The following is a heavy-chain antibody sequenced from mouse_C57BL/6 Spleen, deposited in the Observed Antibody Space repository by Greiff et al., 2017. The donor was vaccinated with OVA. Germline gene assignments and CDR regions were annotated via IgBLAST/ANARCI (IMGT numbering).Heavy chain of an antibody. V-gene: IGHV1-82*01. Sequence: VQLQQSGPELVKPGASVKISCKASGYAFSSSWMNWVKQRPGKGLEWIGRIYPGDGDTNYNGKFKGKATLTADKSSSTAYMQLSSLTSEDSAVYFCARSGDYGDYFDYWGQGTTLTVSS. CDR2: IYPGDGDT. J-gene: IGHJ2*01. CDR1: GYAFSSSW. D-gene: IGHD2-4*01. CDR3: ARSGDYGDYFDY.